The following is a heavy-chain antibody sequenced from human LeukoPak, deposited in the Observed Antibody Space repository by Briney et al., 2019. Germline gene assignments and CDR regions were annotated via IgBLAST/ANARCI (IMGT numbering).Heavy chain of an antibody. CDR3: ARGRRHYEGLTGYPDD. V-gene: IGHV3-66*01. CDR2: IYSGGST. D-gene: IGHD3-9*01. J-gene: IGHJ4*02. Sequence: GGSLRLSCAESGFTVSSNYMRWVRQAPGKGLEWVSVIYSGGSTHYADSVKGIFTISRDNSKNSLYLQNKSLRALGAAVYYGARGRRHYEGLTGYPDDWGQGTLVTVSS. CDR1: GFTVSSNY.